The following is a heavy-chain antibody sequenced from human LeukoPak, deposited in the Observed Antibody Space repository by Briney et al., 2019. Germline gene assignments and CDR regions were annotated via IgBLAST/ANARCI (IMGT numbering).Heavy chain of an antibody. J-gene: IGHJ4*02. Sequence: GASVKVSCTTSGYTFRSYGITWVRQAPGQGLEWMGWISGYNGVVHYAQKVQGRVTMTTDTSTMTAYMELRSLRSEDTAVYYCARGTDTAMVSYYGGQGTLVTVSS. CDR3: ARGTDTAMVSYY. D-gene: IGHD5-18*01. CDR1: GYTFRSYG. CDR2: ISGYNGVV. V-gene: IGHV1-18*01.